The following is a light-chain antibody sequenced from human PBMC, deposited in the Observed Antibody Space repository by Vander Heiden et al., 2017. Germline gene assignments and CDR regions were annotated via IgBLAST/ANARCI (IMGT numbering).Light chain of an antibody. Sequence: EIVLTPSPGTLSLSPGERATLSCRASQSVSSSYLAWYQQKPGQAPRLLIYGASSRATGIPDRFSGSGSGTDFTLTISRLEPEDFAVYYCQLYGSSPHLTFGGGTKVEIK. V-gene: IGKV3-20*01. CDR2: GAS. J-gene: IGKJ4*01. CDR1: QSVSSSY. CDR3: QLYGSSPHLT.